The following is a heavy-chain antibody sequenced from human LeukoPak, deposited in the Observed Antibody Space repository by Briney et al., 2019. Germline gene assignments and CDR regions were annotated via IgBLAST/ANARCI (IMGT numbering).Heavy chain of an antibody. J-gene: IGHJ5*02. V-gene: IGHV4-38-2*02. CDR2: IYHSGST. Sequence: SETLSLTCAVSGYSISSGYYWGWIRQPPGKGLEWIGSIYHSGSTYYNPSLKSRVTISVDTSKNQFSLKLSSVTAADTAVYYCAREKPLWAIVAVSTFDPWGQGTLVTVSS. CDR1: GYSISSGYY. D-gene: IGHD3-22*01. CDR3: AREKPLWAIVAVSTFDP.